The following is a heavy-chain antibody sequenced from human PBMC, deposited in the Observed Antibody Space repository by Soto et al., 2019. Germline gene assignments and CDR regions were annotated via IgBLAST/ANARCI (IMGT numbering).Heavy chain of an antibody. J-gene: IGHJ4*02. CDR1: GITFSNYG. V-gene: IGHV3-30*03. CDR2: IAYDGSSK. CDR3: ARRGTAALGTSRNDHFDS. D-gene: IGHD1-1*01. Sequence: PGGSLRLSCAASGITFSNYGMHWVRQAPGRGLEWLAVIAYDGSSKYYAESVRGRFTISRDNARNTVFLQMNSLRGEDTAVYYCARRGTAALGTSRNDHFDSWGQGALVTVSS.